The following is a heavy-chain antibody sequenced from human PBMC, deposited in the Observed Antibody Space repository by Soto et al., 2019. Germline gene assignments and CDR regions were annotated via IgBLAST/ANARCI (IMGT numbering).Heavy chain of an antibody. J-gene: IGHJ6*02. Sequence: GGSLRLSCAASGFTFSSYGMHWVRQAPGKGLEWVAVIWYDGSNKYYADSVKGRFTISRDNSKNTLYLQMNSLRAEDTAVYYCARDTRSVDYGDYYYYYGMDVWCQGTTVTVSS. D-gene: IGHD4-17*01. CDR2: IWYDGSNK. CDR3: ARDTRSVDYGDYYYYYGMDV. CDR1: GFTFSSYG. V-gene: IGHV3-33*01.